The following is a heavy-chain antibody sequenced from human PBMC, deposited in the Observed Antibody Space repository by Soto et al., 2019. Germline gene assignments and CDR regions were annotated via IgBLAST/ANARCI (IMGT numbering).Heavy chain of an antibody. J-gene: IGHJ5*02. V-gene: IGHV1-18*01. CDR2: ISAYNGNT. CDR3: AKVPAAIDVVWFDP. Sequence: QVQLVQSGAEVKKPGASVKVSCKASGYTFTSYGISWVRQAPGQGLEWMGWISAYNGNTNYAQKHQRRGIMTTTTSTSTAYMVLMSLRNVEPAVYYCAKVPAAIDVVWFDPWGQGTLVTVSS. D-gene: IGHD2-2*02. CDR1: GYTFTSYG.